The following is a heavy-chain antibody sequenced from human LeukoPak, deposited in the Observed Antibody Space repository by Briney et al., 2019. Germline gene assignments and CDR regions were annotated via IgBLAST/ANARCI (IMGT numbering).Heavy chain of an antibody. J-gene: IGHJ4*02. CDR1: GFTFSDYY. V-gene: IGHV3-11*01. D-gene: IGHD6-13*01. Sequence: PGGSLRLSCAVSGFTFSDYYMSWIRQAPGKGLEWVSYISSGGSTISHADSVKGRFTISRDNAENSLHLQMNSLRAEDTAVYYCARRAAAGRCSDYWGQGTLVTVSS. CDR2: ISSGGSTI. CDR3: ARRAAAGRCSDY.